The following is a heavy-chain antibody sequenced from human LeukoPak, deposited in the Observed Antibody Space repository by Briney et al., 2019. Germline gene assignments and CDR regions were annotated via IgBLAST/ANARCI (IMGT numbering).Heavy chain of an antibody. CDR1: GFTFSSYE. J-gene: IGHJ3*02. CDR3: AKADTPQNDYGDYVSPFHI. V-gene: IGHV3-30*02. Sequence: GGSLRLSCAASGFTFSSYEMNWVRQAPGKGLEWVSFIRYDGSNKYYADSVKGRFTISRDNSKNTLYLQMDSLRGDDTGVYYCAKADTPQNDYGDYVSPFHIWGQGTMITVST. CDR2: IRYDGSNK. D-gene: IGHD4-17*01.